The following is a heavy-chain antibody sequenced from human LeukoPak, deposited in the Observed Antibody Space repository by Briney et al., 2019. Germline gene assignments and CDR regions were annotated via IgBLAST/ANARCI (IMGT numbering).Heavy chain of an antibody. D-gene: IGHD3-22*01. CDR3: ARDKGYYDSSGYYLYYFDY. J-gene: IGHJ4*02. CDR1: GFTFGDYA. Sequence: GSLRLSCTASGFTFGDYAMSWIRQPPGKGLEWIGYIYYSGSTNYNPSLKSRVTISVDTSKNQFSLKLSSVTAADTAVYYCARDKGYYDSSGYYLYYFDYWGQGTLVTVSS. V-gene: IGHV4-59*01. CDR2: IYYSGST.